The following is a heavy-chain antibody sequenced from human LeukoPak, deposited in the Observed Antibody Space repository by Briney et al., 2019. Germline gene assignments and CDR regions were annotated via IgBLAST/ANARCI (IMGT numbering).Heavy chain of an antibody. V-gene: IGHV4-4*07. Sequence: SETLSLTCTISGGSISSYYWSWIRQPAGKGLEWIGRIYTSGSTNYNPSLKSRVTMSVDTSKNQFSPKLSSVTAADTAVYYCWGFGATGPFDYWGQGTLSPSPQ. CDR2: IYTSGST. D-gene: IGHD1-26*01. CDR3: WGFGATGPFDY. CDR1: GGSISSYY. J-gene: IGHJ4*02.